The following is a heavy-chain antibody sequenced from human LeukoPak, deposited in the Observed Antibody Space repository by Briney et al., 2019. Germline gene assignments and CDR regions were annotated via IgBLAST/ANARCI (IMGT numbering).Heavy chain of an antibody. J-gene: IGHJ4*02. CDR3: ARTHEGYCTNGVRHIDY. V-gene: IGHV3-66*01. CDR2: IYDNGNT. CDR1: GFTVSSNY. Sequence: GGSLRLSCAASGFTVSSNYMSWVRQAPGKGLEWVSIIYDNGNTYYAASVKDRFTISRDNSKNTLYLQMNSLRAEDTAVYYCARTHEGYCTNGVRHIDYWGQGTLVTVSS. D-gene: IGHD2-8*01.